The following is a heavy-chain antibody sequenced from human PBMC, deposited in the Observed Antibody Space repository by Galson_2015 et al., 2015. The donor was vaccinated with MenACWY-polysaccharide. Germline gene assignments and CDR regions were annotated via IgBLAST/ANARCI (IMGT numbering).Heavy chain of an antibody. CDR2: IKQDGSEK. V-gene: IGHV3-7*03. D-gene: IGHD3-10*01. J-gene: IGHJ4*02. Sequence: SLRLCCAASGFTFSNYWMSWVRQAPGKGLEWVANIKQDGSEKYYVDSVKGRFTISRDNAKNSLYLRMNSLRAEDTAMYYCASQTWTGYFDYWGQGILVTVSS. CDR3: ASQTWTGYFDY. CDR1: GFTFSNYW.